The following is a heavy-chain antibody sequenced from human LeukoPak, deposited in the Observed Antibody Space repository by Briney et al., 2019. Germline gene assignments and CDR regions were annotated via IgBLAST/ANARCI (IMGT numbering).Heavy chain of an antibody. D-gene: IGHD4-23*01. CDR1: GFTFSNAW. CDR2: IKSKTDGGTT. J-gene: IGHJ4*02. CDR3: TTTGDYGGNSDFDY. Sequence: GGSLRLSCAASGFTFSNAWMSWVRQAPGKGLEWVGRIKSKTDGGTTDYAAPVKGRFTISRDDSKNTLYLQMNRLKTEDTAVYYCTTTGDYGGNSDFDYWGQGTLVTVSS. V-gene: IGHV3-15*01.